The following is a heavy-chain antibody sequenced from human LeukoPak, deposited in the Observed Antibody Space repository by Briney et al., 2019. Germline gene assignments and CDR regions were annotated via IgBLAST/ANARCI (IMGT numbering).Heavy chain of an antibody. CDR1: GFTLISYR. V-gene: IGHV3-21*01. CDR2: ISSSSSYI. Sequence: GGSLRLSCAAPGFTLISYRLNWVRQAPGKGLEWVSSISSSSSYIYYADSVKGRFTISRDNAKNSLYLQMNSLRAEDTAVYYCARAMTSGSYYVNPPVYWGQGTLVTVSS. CDR3: ARAMTSGSYYVNPPVY. J-gene: IGHJ4*02. D-gene: IGHD1-26*01.